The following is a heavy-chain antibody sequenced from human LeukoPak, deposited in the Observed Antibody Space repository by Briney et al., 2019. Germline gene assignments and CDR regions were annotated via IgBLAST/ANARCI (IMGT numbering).Heavy chain of an antibody. D-gene: IGHD5-18*01. CDR1: GYTFTGYY. V-gene: IGHV1-2*02. J-gene: IGHJ4*02. Sequence: ASVKVSCKASGYTFTGYYMHWVRQAPGQGLEWMGWINPNSGGTNYAQKFQGRVTMTRDTSISTAYMELSRLRSDDTAVYYCARVKGWIQYYFDYWGQGTLVTVSS. CDR2: INPNSGGT. CDR3: ARVKGWIQYYFDY.